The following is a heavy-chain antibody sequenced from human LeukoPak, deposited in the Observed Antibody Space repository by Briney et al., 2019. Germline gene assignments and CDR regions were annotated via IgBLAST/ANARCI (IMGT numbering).Heavy chain of an antibody. CDR1: GFTFSSYG. Sequence: GGTLRLSRAASGFTFSSYGMSWVRQAPGKGLEWVSAISGSGGSTYYADSVKGRFTISRDNSKNTLYLQMNSLRAEDTAVYYCAELGITMIGGVWGKGTTVTISS. CDR3: AELGITMIGGV. V-gene: IGHV3-23*01. J-gene: IGHJ6*04. CDR2: ISGSGGST. D-gene: IGHD3-10*02.